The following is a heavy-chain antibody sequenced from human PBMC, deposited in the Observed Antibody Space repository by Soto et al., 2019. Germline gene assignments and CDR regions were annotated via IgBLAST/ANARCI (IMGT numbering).Heavy chain of an antibody. J-gene: IGHJ4*02. Sequence: GGSLRLSCAASGFNFSSYGMHWVRQAPGKGLEWVAVTSYDESNKYYADSVKGRFTISRDNSKNTLYLQMDSLRAEVTVVYYCAKAGRGGSWSNADCWGQGTLVTVSS. CDR2: TSYDESNK. CDR3: AKAGRGGSWSNADC. D-gene: IGHD2-15*01. CDR1: GFNFSSYG. V-gene: IGHV3-30*18.